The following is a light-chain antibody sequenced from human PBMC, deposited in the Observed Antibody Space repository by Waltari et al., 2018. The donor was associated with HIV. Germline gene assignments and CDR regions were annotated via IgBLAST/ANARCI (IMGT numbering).Light chain of an antibody. CDR1: SSDVGAYDY. CDR3: CSYAGAYHVV. Sequence: QSALTQPRSVSGSPGQSVTITCTGTSSDVGAYDYVSWYLHHPGKAPKLIIYTVTKRPSGVPDRFSGSKSGNTASLTISGLQAEDEADYYCCSYAGAYHVVFGGGTKLTVL. J-gene: IGLJ2*01. V-gene: IGLV2-11*01. CDR2: TVT.